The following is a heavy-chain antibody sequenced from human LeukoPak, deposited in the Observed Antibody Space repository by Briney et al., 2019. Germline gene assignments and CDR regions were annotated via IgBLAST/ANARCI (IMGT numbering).Heavy chain of an antibody. CDR1: GYTFTGYF. J-gene: IGHJ2*01. CDR2: ADPNSGDT. D-gene: IGHD7-27*01. CDR3: ARASPNWGYWYFDL. Sequence: ASVKVSCKASGYTFTGYFIHWVRQAPGQGLEWMGWADPNSGDTRYEQKFQGRVTMTRDTSITTAYVELSRLRSDDTAVYYCARASPNWGYWYFDLWGRGTLVAVSS. V-gene: IGHV1-2*02.